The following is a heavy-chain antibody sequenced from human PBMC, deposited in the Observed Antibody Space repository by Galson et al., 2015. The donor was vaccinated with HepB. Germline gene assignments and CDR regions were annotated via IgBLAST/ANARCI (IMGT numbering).Heavy chain of an antibody. CDR1: GYTFTSYY. CDR3: ARVPTNYDSSGYYYEKLRRWFDP. Sequence: SVKVSCKASGYTFTSYYMHWVRQAPGQGLEWMGWINPNSGGTNYAQKFQGRVTMTRDTSISTAYMELSRLRSDDTAVYYCARVPTNYDSSGYYYEKLRRWFDPWGQGTLVTVSS. V-gene: IGHV1-2*02. J-gene: IGHJ5*02. D-gene: IGHD3-22*01. CDR2: INPNSGGT.